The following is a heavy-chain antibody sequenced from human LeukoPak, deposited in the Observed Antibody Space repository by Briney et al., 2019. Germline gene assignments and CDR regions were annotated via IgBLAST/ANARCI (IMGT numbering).Heavy chain of an antibody. CDR2: ISGSGGST. J-gene: IGHJ4*02. Sequence: GGSLRLSCAASGFTFSSYAMSWVRQAAGKGLEWDSAISGSGGSTYYADSGKGRFTISRDNSKNTLYLQMNSLRAEDTAVYYCAKDLGSSFTADFWGQGTLVTVSS. CDR1: GFTFSSYA. CDR3: AKDLGSSFTADF. D-gene: IGHD6-13*01. V-gene: IGHV3-23*01.